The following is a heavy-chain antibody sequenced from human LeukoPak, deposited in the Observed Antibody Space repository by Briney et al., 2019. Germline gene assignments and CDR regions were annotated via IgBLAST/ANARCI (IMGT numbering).Heavy chain of an antibody. CDR1: GFTFSSYS. D-gene: IGHD3-22*01. Sequence: GGSLRLSCAASGFTFSSYSMNWVRQAPGKGLEWVSSISSSSYIYYADSVKGRFTISRDNAKNSLYLQMNSLRAEDTAVYYCARAGYYDSSGYSVQWFDPWGQGTLVTVSS. V-gene: IGHV3-21*01. J-gene: IGHJ5*02. CDR3: ARAGYYDSSGYSVQWFDP. CDR2: ISSSSYI.